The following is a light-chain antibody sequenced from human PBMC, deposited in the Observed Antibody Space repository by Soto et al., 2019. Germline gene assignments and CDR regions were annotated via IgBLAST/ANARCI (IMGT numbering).Light chain of an antibody. CDR1: QSVRSW. CDR3: HHYNSYPIT. J-gene: IGKJ5*01. V-gene: IGKV1-5*03. Sequence: DIQMTQSPSTLSASVGDRVTITCRASQSVRSWLAWYQQKPGKAPKLLIYLASSLESGVPSRFSGSGSGTEFTLTIISLQPDDFATYYCHHYNSYPITFGQGTRLEIK. CDR2: LAS.